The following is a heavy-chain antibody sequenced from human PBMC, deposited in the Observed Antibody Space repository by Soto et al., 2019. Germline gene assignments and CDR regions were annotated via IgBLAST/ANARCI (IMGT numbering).Heavy chain of an antibody. V-gene: IGHV4-31*03. CDR1: GDSSSSGEYY. Sequence: QVNLQESGPGLVKPSHTLSLTCSVSGDSSSSGEYYWNWLRQHPEKGLEWIGFVQYSGSTFYTPTLESRVSVAIATSQNQSALIVTSVTSADTAGYYFMRRPTASGSSYFDNWGPGTLITVSS. CDR2: VQYSGST. CDR3: MRRPTASGSSYFDN. D-gene: IGHD3-10*01. J-gene: IGHJ4*02.